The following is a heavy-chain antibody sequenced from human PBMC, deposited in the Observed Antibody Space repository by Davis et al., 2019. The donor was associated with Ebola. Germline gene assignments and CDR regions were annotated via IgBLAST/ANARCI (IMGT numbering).Heavy chain of an antibody. J-gene: IGHJ4*02. Sequence: PSETLSLTCAVYGGSFSGYYWSWIRQPPGKGLEWIGEINHSGSTNYNPSLKSRVTISVDTSKNQFSLKLSSVTAADTAVYYCARSTGYKYYFDYWGQGTLVTVSS. V-gene: IGHV4-34*01. CDR3: ARSTGYKYYFDY. CDR1: GGSFSGYY. CDR2: INHSGST. D-gene: IGHD3-22*01.